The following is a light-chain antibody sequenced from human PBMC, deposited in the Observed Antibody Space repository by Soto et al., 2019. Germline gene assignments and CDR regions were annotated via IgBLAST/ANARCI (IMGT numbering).Light chain of an antibody. V-gene: IGKV3-11*01. CDR3: QQRSNWPPIT. CDR1: QSISSY. Sequence: EIVLTQSPATLSLSPGERANLSCRASQSISSYLAWYHQKHGQAPRLLIYDASNRATGIPARLSGSGSGTDFTLTIISLEPEDFAVYYCQQRSNWPPITFGQGTRLEIK. CDR2: DAS. J-gene: IGKJ5*01.